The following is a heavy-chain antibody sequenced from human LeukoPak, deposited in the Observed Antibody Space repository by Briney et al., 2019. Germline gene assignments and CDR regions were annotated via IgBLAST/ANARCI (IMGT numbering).Heavy chain of an antibody. Sequence: SETLSLTCTVSGVSISSSNFYWGWIRQPPGKGLEWIGSLYYGGTAYYNPSLKSRVTISVDTSMNQFSLKLSSVTAADTAVYYCVRSTGIFYPYYFDFWGQGTLVTVSS. J-gene: IGHJ4*02. CDR1: GVSISSSNFY. CDR2: LYYGGTA. CDR3: VRSTGIFYPYYFDF. V-gene: IGHV4-39*01. D-gene: IGHD2-8*01.